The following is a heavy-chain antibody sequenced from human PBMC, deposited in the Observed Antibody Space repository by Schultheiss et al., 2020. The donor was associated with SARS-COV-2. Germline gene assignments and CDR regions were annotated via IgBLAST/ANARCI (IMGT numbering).Heavy chain of an antibody. D-gene: IGHD3-3*01. J-gene: IGHJ5*02. V-gene: IGHV4-34*01. Sequence: SETLSLTCAIYGGSFSGYFWTWIRQPPGKGLEWLGHINHGGGTNYNPSLKSRVTISLDTSKNQFSLKLSSVTAADTAVYYCARVEGHYDFWSGSHWFDPWGQGTLVTVSS. CDR2: INHGGGT. CDR3: ARVEGHYDFWSGSHWFDP. CDR1: GGSFSGYF.